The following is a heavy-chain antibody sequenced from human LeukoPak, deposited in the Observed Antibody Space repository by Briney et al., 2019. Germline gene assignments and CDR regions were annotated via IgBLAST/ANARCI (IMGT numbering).Heavy chain of an antibody. V-gene: IGHV5-51*01. CDR2: IYPGDSDT. CDR3: ARRRDLYSGSYYPFDY. D-gene: IGHD1-26*01. Sequence: GESLKISCKGSGYSFTSYWIGWVRQMPGKGLEWMGIIYPGDSDTRYSPSFQGQVTISADKSISTAYLQWSSLKASNTAMYYCARRRDLYSGSYYPFDYWGQGTLVAVSS. CDR1: GYSFTSYW. J-gene: IGHJ4*02.